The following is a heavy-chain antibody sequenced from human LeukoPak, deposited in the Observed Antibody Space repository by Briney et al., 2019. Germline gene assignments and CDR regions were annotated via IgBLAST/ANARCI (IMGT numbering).Heavy chain of an antibody. CDR1: GFTFSSYA. Sequence: GGSLTLSCAASGFTFSSYAMSWVRQAPGKGLEWVSAISGSGVSTHYADSLKGRFTISRDNSKNTLYLQMNSLRAEDTAVYYCAKDWVVVVPAAMPADYWGQGTLVTVSS. CDR3: AKDWVVVVPAAMPADY. D-gene: IGHD2-2*01. J-gene: IGHJ4*02. CDR2: ISGSGVST. V-gene: IGHV3-23*01.